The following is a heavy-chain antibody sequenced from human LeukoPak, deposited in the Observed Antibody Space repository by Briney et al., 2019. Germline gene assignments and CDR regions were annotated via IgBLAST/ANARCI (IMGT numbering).Heavy chain of an antibody. D-gene: IGHD3-9*01. V-gene: IGHV1-18*01. CDR1: GYTFTSYG. Sequence: GASVKVSCKASGYTFTSYGISWVRQAPGQGLEWMGWISAYNGNTNYAQKLQGRVTMTTDTSTSTAYMELRSLRSDDAAVYYCARDHYDILTGSKMEVAWGPPKNAFDIWGQGTMVTVSS. CDR2: ISAYNGNT. J-gene: IGHJ3*02. CDR3: ARDHYDILTGSKMEVAWGPPKNAFDI.